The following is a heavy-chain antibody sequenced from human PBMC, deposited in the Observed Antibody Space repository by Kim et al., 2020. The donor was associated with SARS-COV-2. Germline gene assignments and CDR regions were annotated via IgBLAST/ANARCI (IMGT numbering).Heavy chain of an antibody. J-gene: IGHJ4*02. CDR3: ARRDWPSRDREQYYFDY. Sequence: SETLSLTCTVSGGSISSSSYYWGWIRQPPGKGLEWIGSIYYSGSTYYNPSLKSRVTISVDTSKNQFSLKLSSVTAADTAVYYCARRDWPSRDREQYYFDYWGQGTLVTVSS. CDR2: IYYSGST. D-gene: IGHD3-9*01. CDR1: GGSISSSSYY. V-gene: IGHV4-39*01.